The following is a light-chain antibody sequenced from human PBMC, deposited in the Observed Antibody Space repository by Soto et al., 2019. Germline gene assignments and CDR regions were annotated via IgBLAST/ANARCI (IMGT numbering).Light chain of an antibody. Sequence: DIQMTQSPSTLSASIGDRVTITCRASQSISSWLAWYQQKPGKAPKVLIYKASSLESGVPSRFSGSGSGTEFTHTISRLQPDDFATYYCQQYNSYPWTFGQGTKVEIK. CDR2: KAS. CDR1: QSISSW. CDR3: QQYNSYPWT. V-gene: IGKV1-5*03. J-gene: IGKJ1*01.